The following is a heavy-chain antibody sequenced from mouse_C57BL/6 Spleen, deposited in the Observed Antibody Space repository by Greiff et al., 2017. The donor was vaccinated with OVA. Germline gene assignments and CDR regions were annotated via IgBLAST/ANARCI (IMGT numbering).Heavy chain of an antibody. CDR2: SRNKANDYTT. Sequence: EVKLMESGGGLVQSGRSLRLSCATSGFTFSDFYMEWVRQAPGKGLEWIAASRNKANDYTTEYSASVKGRFIVSRDTSQSILYLQMNALRAEDTAIYYCARDAEEGAMDYWGQGTSVTVSS. J-gene: IGHJ4*01. V-gene: IGHV7-1*01. CDR3: ARDAEEGAMDY. CDR1: GFTFSDFY.